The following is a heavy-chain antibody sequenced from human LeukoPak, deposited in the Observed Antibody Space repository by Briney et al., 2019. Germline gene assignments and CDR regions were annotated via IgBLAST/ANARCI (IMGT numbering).Heavy chain of an antibody. Sequence: PSETLSLTCTVSGGSINSDSYFWGWIRQPPGKGLEWIGNMYYSGSTSYNPSLKSRVTIPVDTSKNHFSLKLSSVTAADTAVFYCARFKRAGGYFDYWGQGTLVTVSS. V-gene: IGHV4-39*02. CDR2: MYYSGST. CDR1: GGSINSDSYF. CDR3: ARFKRAGGYFDY. D-gene: IGHD3-10*01. J-gene: IGHJ4*02.